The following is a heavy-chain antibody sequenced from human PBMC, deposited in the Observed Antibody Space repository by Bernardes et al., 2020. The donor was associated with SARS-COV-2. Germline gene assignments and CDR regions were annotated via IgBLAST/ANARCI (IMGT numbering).Heavy chain of an antibody. CDR2: ISYSGNKR. CDR1: GFRFSDYE. V-gene: IGHV3-48*03. J-gene: IGHJ4*02. CDR3: ARDERENWDRPNWFGV. Sequence: GGSLRLSCEVSGFRFSDYEMNWVRQAPGKGLEWISYISYSGNKRYYGDSVKGRFTVSRDNSKNSLYLDMNSLSAEDTALYFCARDERENWDRPNWFGVWGQGTLVTISS. D-gene: IGHD3-10*01.